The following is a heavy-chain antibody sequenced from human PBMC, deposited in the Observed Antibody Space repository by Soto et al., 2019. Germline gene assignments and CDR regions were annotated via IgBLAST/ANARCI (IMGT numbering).Heavy chain of an antibody. Sequence: EVQLVESGGGLVQPGGSLRLSCAASGFTFSSYSMNWVRQAPGKGLEWVSSISSSSSYIYYADSVKGRFTISRDNAKNSLYLQMNSLRAEDTAVYYCARVDDFWSGYAYDYYGMDVWGQGTTVTVSS. D-gene: IGHD3-3*01. CDR2: ISSSSSYI. CDR3: ARVDDFWSGYAYDYYGMDV. J-gene: IGHJ6*02. V-gene: IGHV3-21*01. CDR1: GFTFSSYS.